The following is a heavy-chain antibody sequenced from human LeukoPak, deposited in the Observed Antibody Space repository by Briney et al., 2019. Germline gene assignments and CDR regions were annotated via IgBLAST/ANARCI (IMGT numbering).Heavy chain of an antibody. Sequence: GGSLGLSCAASGFTFSSYEMNWVRQAPGKGLEWVSYISSSGSTIYYADSVKGRFTISRDNAKNSLYLQMNSLRAEDTAVYHCALGAPYYYYGMDVWGKGTTVTVSS. CDR1: GFTFSSYE. V-gene: IGHV3-48*03. D-gene: IGHD3-16*01. CDR3: ALGAPYYYYGMDV. J-gene: IGHJ6*04. CDR2: ISSSGSTI.